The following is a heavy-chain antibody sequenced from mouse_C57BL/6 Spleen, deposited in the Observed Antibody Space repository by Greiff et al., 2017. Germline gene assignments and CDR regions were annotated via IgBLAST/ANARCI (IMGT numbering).Heavy chain of an antibody. CDR2: ISSGGSYT. Sequence: EVKLVESGGDLVKPGGSLKLSCAASGFTFSSYGMSWVRQTPDKRLEWVATISSGGSYTYYPDSVKGRFTISRDNAKNTLYLQMSSLKSEDTAMYYCARDYSNYGGLAYWGQGTLVTVSA. CDR3: ARDYSNYGGLAY. D-gene: IGHD2-5*01. J-gene: IGHJ3*01. V-gene: IGHV5-6*02. CDR1: GFTFSSYG.